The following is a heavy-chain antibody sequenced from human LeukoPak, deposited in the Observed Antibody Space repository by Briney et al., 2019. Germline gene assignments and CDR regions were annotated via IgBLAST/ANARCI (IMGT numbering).Heavy chain of an antibody. CDR3: AKERTSMVRGAPPDY. CDR2: ISGSGGST. CDR1: GFSFSSCA. J-gene: IGHJ4*02. D-gene: IGHD3-10*01. Sequence: GGSLRLSCAASGFSFSSCAMGWVRQAPGKGLEWVSAISGSGGSTYYADSVKGRFTISRDNSKNTLYLQMNSLRAEDTAVYYCAKERTSMVRGAPPDYWGQGTLVTVSS. V-gene: IGHV3-23*01.